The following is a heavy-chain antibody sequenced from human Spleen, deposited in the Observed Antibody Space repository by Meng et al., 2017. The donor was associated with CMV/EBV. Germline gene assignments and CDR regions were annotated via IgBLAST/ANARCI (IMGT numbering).Heavy chain of an antibody. CDR3: AHSSLYYDFWSGYYTWFDP. Sequence: TSGVGVGWIRQPSGKALEWLALIYWNDDKRYSPSLKSRLTITKDTSKNQVVLTMTNMDPVDTATYYCAHSSLYYDFWSGYYTWFDPWGQGTLVTVSS. D-gene: IGHD3-3*01. CDR2: IYWNDDK. CDR1: TSGVG. J-gene: IGHJ5*02. V-gene: IGHV2-5*01.